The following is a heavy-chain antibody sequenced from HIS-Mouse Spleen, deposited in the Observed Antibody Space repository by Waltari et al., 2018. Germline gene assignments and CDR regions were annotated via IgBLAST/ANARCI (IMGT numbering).Heavy chain of an antibody. J-gene: IGHJ4*02. CDR1: GFSLSTSGMC. CDR2: IDLDDDK. CDR3: ARIAEGYSSGWYAFDY. V-gene: IGHV2-70*15. Sequence: QVTLRESGPALVKPTQTLTLTCTFSGFSLSTSGMCVSWIRQPPGKALEWLARIDLDDDKYYRTPLKTRLTISKDTSKNQVVLTMTNMDPVDTATYYCARIAEGYSSGWYAFDYWGQGTLVTVSS. D-gene: IGHD6-19*01.